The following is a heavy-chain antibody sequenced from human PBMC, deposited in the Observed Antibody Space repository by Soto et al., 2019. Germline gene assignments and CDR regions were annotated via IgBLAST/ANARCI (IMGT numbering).Heavy chain of an antibody. D-gene: IGHD6-6*01. CDR1: GFTLMSYG. J-gene: IGHJ6*02. V-gene: IGHV3-7*01. CDR2: IKQDGSEK. Sequence: GGSXRLACASSGFTLMSYGMIWVRQAPGKGLEWVANIKQDGSEKYYVDSVKGRFTISRDNAKNSLYLQMNSLRAEDTAVYYCARDKMREYSSSISYYSGMDVWGQGTTVTVSS. CDR3: ARDKMREYSSSISYYSGMDV.